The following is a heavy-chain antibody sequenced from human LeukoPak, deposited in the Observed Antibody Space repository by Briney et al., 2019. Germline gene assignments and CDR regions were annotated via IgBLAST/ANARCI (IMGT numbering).Heavy chain of an antibody. CDR2: IKSKTDGGTT. CDR1: GFTFSSYS. J-gene: IGHJ6*02. D-gene: IGHD3-10*01. Sequence: GGSLRLSCAASGFTFSSYSMNWVRQAPGKGLEWVGRIKSKTDGGTTDYAAPVKGRFTISRDDSKNTLYLQMNSLKTEDTAVYYCTTAGHYYGSGSYYINYYYYGMDVWGQGTTVTVSS. CDR3: TTAGHYYGSGSYYINYYYYGMDV. V-gene: IGHV3-15*07.